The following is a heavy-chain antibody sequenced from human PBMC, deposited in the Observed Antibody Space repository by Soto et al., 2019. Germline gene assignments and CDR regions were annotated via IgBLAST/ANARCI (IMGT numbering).Heavy chain of an antibody. CDR3: ERWGVYPPLYAP. D-gene: IGHD2-2*02. CDR1: GGSISSGGYS. CDR2: IYHSGST. Sequence: PSETLSLTCAVSGGSISSGGYSWSWIRQPPGKGLEWIGYIYHSGSTYYNPSLKSRVTISVDRSKNQFSLKLSSVTAADTAVYYCERWGVYPPLYAPRDRGNLVTVSA. J-gene: IGHJ5*02. V-gene: IGHV4-30-2*01.